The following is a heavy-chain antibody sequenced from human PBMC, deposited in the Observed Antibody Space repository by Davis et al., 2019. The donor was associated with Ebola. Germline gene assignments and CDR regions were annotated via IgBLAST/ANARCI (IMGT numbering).Heavy chain of an antibody. D-gene: IGHD3-22*01. V-gene: IGHV1-24*01. Sequence: ASVKVSCKVSGYSLTELSMHWVRQTPGKGLEWLGGFDPEDGKTIYAQKFQGRVTMTEDTSTDTAYMELSSLTSEDTAVYYCATPQWSSGYYTGAFDMWGQGTMVTVSS. CDR3: ATPQWSSGYYTGAFDM. CDR2: FDPEDGKT. CDR1: GYSLTELS. J-gene: IGHJ3*02.